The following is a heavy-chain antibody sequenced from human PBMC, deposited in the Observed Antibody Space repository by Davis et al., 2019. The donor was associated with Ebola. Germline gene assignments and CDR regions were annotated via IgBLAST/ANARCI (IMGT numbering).Heavy chain of an antibody. D-gene: IGHD6-13*01. Sequence: AASVKVSCKASAGTFSSYDINWVRQATGQGLEWMGWMNPNSGNTGYAQKFQGRVTMTRNTSISTAYMELSSLRSEDTAVYYCARESNAGTGGDYWGQGTLVTVSS. CDR3: ARESNAGTGGDY. CDR1: AGTFSSYD. V-gene: IGHV1-8*02. J-gene: IGHJ4*02. CDR2: MNPNSGNT.